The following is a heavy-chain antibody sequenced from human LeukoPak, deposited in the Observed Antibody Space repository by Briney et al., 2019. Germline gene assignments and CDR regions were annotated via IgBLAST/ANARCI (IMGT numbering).Heavy chain of an antibody. CDR2: IYTSGST. D-gene: IGHD5-18*01. CDR3: ARDWLLNHDAFDI. J-gene: IGHJ3*02. Sequence: SETLSLTCAVYGGSFSGYYWSWIRQPPGKGLEWIGRIYTSGSTNYNPSLKSRVTMSVDTSKNQFSLKLSSVTAADTAVYYCARDWLLNHDAFDIWGQGTMVTVSS. CDR1: GGSFSGYY. V-gene: IGHV4-59*10.